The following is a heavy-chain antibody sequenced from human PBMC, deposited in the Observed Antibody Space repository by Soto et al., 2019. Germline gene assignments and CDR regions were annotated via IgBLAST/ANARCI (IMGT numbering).Heavy chain of an antibody. D-gene: IGHD4-17*01. CDR1: AFTFSSYA. CDR2: ISGSADST. J-gene: IGHJ4*02. CDR3: ARHKFYGDPYYFDY. Sequence: GGSLRLSCAASAFTFSSYAMNWVRQAPGKGLEWVSVISGSADSTYYADSVKGRFTIARDNSRNTLYLQMNSLRAEDTAVYYCARHKFYGDPYYFDYWGQGTLVTVSS. V-gene: IGHV3-23*01.